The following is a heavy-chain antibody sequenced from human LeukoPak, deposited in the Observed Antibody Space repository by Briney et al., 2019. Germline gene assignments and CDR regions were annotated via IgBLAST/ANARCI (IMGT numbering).Heavy chain of an antibody. J-gene: IGHJ4*02. V-gene: IGHV4-34*01. D-gene: IGHD6-6*01. CDR1: GGSFSGYY. Sequence: PSETLSLTCTVCGGSFSGYYWTWIRQPPGKGLEWIGEINQGGSTNYNPSLKSRVTISVDTSNNQFSLKMSSVTAADTAVYYCARGGIAARLSNWGQGTLVTVSS. CDR2: INQGGST. CDR3: ARGGIAARLSN.